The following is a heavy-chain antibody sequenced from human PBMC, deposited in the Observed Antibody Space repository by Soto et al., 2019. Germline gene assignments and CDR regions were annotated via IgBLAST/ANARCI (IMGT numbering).Heavy chain of an antibody. CDR1: GFIFKSYA. CDR3: SRDRDALIPDYFHY. V-gene: IGHV3-23*01. CDR2: IRGSGTGT. Sequence: GGSLRLSCAASGFIFKSYAMTWVRQAPGEGLEWVSTIRGSGTGTYYADSVKGRFTISRDNSKNTLYLQMNNVRPEDRGVYYCSRDRDALIPDYFHYWGQGTLVTVSS. D-gene: IGHD3-9*01. J-gene: IGHJ4*01.